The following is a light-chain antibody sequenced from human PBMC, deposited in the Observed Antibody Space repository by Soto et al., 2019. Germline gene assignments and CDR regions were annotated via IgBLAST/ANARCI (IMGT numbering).Light chain of an antibody. Sequence: ESVLTQSPGTLSLSPGERATLSCRASQSVRISFLAWYQLKPGQAPRLLIYGASSRATGILERFSGSGSGTDFTLTISRLEPEDFAVYYCQQYESSPWTLGQGTKVEIK. V-gene: IGKV3-20*01. CDR1: QSVRISF. CDR2: GAS. J-gene: IGKJ1*01. CDR3: QQYESSPWT.